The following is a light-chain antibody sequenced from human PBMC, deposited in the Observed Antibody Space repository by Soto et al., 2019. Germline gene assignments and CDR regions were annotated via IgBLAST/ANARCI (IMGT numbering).Light chain of an antibody. CDR3: QQRSNWPT. J-gene: IGKJ1*01. V-gene: IGKV3-15*01. Sequence: EVVMTQSPATLSVSPGERVTLSCRASQSVRSNLAWYQQKPGQSPRLLIYGASTRVTGIPARFSGSGSGTEFTLTISSLEPEDFAVYYCQQRSNWPTFGQGTKVDIK. CDR1: QSVRSN. CDR2: GAS.